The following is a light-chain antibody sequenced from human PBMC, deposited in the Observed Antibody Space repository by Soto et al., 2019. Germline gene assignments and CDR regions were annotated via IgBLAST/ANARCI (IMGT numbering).Light chain of an antibody. CDR2: KAS. CDR1: QSLLYGGNDRDY. J-gene: IGKJ1*01. V-gene: IGKV1-5*03. CDR3: QHYNSYSEA. Sequence: DIVMTQSPDSLAVSLGERATIDCRSSQSLLYGGNDRDYLAWYQQKPGKAPKLLIYKASTLKSGVPSRFSGSGSGTEFTLTISSLQPDDFATYYCQHYNSYSEAFGQGTKVELK.